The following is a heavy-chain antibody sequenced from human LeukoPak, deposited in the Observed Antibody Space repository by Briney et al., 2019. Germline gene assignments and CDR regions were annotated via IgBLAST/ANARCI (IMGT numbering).Heavy chain of an antibody. D-gene: IGHD2-15*01. J-gene: IGHJ4*02. Sequence: GGSLRLSCAVAGFTFSNFWMSWVRQAPGRGLEWVANIHPEGNEKYHVESVKGRFAISRDNARNSLFLQMNGLRVEDTAIYYCARGDSFSGDHWGQGTLVTVSS. CDR2: IHPEGNEK. V-gene: IGHV3-7*04. CDR3: ARGDSFSGDH. CDR1: GFTFSNFW.